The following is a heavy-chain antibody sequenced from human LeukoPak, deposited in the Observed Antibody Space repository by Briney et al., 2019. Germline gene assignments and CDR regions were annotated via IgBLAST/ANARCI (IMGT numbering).Heavy chain of an antibody. CDR1: GFTFSNFG. J-gene: IGHJ6*02. V-gene: IGHV3-30*18. D-gene: IGHD3-16*02. CDR3: AKASVYVYYGMDV. Sequence: GGSLRLSCAASGFTFSNFGMHWVRQAPGQGLEWVAVISYDGSNKYYADSVKGRFTISRDNSKNTMYLQMNSLRAEDTAVYYCAKASVYVYYGMDVWGQGTTVTVSS. CDR2: ISYDGSNK.